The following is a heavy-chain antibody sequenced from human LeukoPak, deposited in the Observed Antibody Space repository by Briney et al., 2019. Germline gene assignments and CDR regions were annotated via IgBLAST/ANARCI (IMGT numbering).Heavy chain of an antibody. Sequence: SETLSLTCIVSGDFVRNSNYYWDWIRQSPGKGLEWIGSIYYSGRTYYNPSLKTRVSMSVDTTKNQFSLKLTSVTAADTAVYYCARRRYYDGSGYLDWGQGTLVIDS. CDR2: IYYSGRT. D-gene: IGHD3-22*01. CDR3: ARRRYYDGSGYLD. CDR1: GDFVRNSNYY. V-gene: IGHV4-39*01. J-gene: IGHJ1*01.